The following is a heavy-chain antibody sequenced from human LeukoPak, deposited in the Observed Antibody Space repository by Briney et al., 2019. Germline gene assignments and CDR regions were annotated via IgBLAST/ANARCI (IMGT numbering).Heavy chain of an antibody. D-gene: IGHD3-3*01. J-gene: IGHJ6*03. V-gene: IGHV4-61*02. CDR2: IYTSGNT. CDR1: GVSISSAAYY. CDR3: ARSSGKWSGDYYYHYMDV. Sequence: SETLSLTCTVSGVSISSAAYYWSWIRQPAGKGLEWIGRIYTSGNTNYNPSLKSRVTLSLDTSKNQFSLKLSSVTAADTAVYYCARSSGKWSGDYYYHYMDVWGRGTTVTISS.